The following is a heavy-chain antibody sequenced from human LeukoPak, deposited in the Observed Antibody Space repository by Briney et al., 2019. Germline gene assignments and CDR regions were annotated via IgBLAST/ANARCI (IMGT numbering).Heavy chain of an antibody. CDR2: SYYSGST. D-gene: IGHD2-2*01. CDR3: ARQRIEYQLLDFDY. J-gene: IGHJ4*02. Sequence: PSETLSLTCTVSGGSISSSSYYWGWIRPPPGKGLEWIGSSYYSGSTYYNPSLKSRVTISVDTSKNQFSLKLSSVTAADTAVYYCARQRIEYQLLDFDYWGQGTLVTVSS. CDR1: GGSISSSSYY. V-gene: IGHV4-39*01.